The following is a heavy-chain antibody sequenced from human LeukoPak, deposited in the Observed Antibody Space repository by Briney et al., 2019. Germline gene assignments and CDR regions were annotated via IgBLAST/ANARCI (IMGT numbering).Heavy chain of an antibody. V-gene: IGHV3-23*01. D-gene: IGHD3-22*01. CDR2: ISGSGENT. CDR1: GFTFSSYA. J-gene: IGHJ4*02. Sequence: PGASLRLSCAASGFTFSSYAMTWVRQPPGKGLEWVSGISGSGENTYYADSVKGRFTISRDNSKNTLYLQMNSLRAEDTAVYYCARDGNDSSGYYFDYWGQGTLVTVSS. CDR3: ARDGNDSSGYYFDY.